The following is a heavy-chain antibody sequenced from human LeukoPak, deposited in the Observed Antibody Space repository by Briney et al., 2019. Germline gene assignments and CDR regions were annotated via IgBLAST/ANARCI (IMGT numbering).Heavy chain of an antibody. CDR2: IIPIFGTA. CDR1: GGTFISYA. D-gene: IGHD6-13*01. J-gene: IGHJ6*04. CDR3: ARSRIAAAGTPYYYGMDV. V-gene: IGHV1-69*01. Sequence: SVKVSCKASGGTFISYAISWVRQAPGQGLEWMGGIIPIFGTANYAQKFQGRVTITADESTSTAYMELSSLRSEDTAVYYCARSRIAAAGTPYYYGMDVWGKGTTVTVSS.